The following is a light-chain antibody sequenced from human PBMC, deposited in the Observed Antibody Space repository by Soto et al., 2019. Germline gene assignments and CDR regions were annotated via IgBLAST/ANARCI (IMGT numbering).Light chain of an antibody. CDR2: DAS. J-gene: IGKJ5*01. CDR1: RTVNNY. Sequence: EIVLTQSPATLSLSPGERATLSCRASRTVNNYLAWYQQKPGQAPRLLIYDASIRATGIPARFSGSGSGTDFTLTISSLEPEDFAVYFCQQRSDWPPSTFGQGTRLEIK. CDR3: QQRSDWPPST. V-gene: IGKV3-11*01.